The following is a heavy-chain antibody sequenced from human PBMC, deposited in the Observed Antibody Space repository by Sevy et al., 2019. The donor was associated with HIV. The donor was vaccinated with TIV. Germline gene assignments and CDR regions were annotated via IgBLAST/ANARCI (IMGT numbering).Heavy chain of an antibody. CDR2: ISAYNGNT. J-gene: IGHJ6*02. CDR3: ARSPLPGTVYYYYYGMDV. Sequence: ASVKVSCKASGYTFTSYGISWVRQAPGQGLEWMGWISAYNGNTNYAQMLQGRVTMTTDTSTSTAYMELRSLRSDDTAVYYCARSPLPGTVYYYYYGMDVWGQGTTVTVSS. V-gene: IGHV1-18*01. D-gene: IGHD1-7*01. CDR1: GYTFTSYG.